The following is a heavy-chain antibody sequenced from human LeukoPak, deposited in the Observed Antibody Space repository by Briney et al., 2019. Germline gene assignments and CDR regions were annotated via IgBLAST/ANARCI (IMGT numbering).Heavy chain of an antibody. CDR2: ISSDGNSK. CDR3: AKDAGLNSYGSWLDY. Sequence: GGSLRLSCAASGFSFSSYSIHWARQAPGKGLEWVAVISSDGNSKNFALSVKGRFAISRDNSKNTLFLQMNNLRSEDTAMYYCAKDAGLNSYGSWLDYWGQGTLVTVSS. D-gene: IGHD5-18*01. CDR1: GFSFSSYS. J-gene: IGHJ4*02. V-gene: IGHV3-30*09.